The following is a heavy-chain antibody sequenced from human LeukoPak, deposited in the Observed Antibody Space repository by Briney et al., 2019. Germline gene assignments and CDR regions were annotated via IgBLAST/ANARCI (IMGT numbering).Heavy chain of an antibody. Sequence: GGSLRLSCVASGFTVNSNYMSWVRQAPGKGLEWVSVIYRGGSTYYADSVKGRFTISRDNSKNTLYLQMNSLRAEDTAVYYCAKVGAASWGQGTLVTVSS. CDR3: AKVGAAS. D-gene: IGHD1-26*01. J-gene: IGHJ4*02. CDR2: IYRGGST. CDR1: GFTVNSNY. V-gene: IGHV3-66*01.